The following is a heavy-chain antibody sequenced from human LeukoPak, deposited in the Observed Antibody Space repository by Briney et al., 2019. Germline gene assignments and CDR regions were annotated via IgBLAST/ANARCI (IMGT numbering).Heavy chain of an antibody. Sequence: GGSLRLSCAASGFTFSSYSMNWVRQAPGKGLEWVSSISSSSSYIYYADSVKGRFTISRDNAKNSLYLQMNSLRAEDTAVYYCARETATYYYDSSGYPLDYWGQGTLVTVSS. CDR1: GFTFSSYS. J-gene: IGHJ4*02. CDR3: ARETATYYYDSSGYPLDY. CDR2: ISSSSSYI. V-gene: IGHV3-21*01. D-gene: IGHD3-22*01.